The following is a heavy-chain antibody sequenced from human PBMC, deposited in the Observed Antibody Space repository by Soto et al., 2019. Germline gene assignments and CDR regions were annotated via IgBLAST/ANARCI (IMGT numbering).Heavy chain of an antibody. CDR3: ARGSSWYEELFDY. Sequence: GASVKVSCKASGYTFTSYGISWVRQAPGQGLEWMGWISPNNGNTNYAQKLQGWVTMTRDTSTSTAYMELSRLRSDDTAVYYCARGSSWYEELFDYWGQGTLVTVSS. V-gene: IGHV1-18*01. CDR1: GYTFTSYG. J-gene: IGHJ4*02. CDR2: ISPNNGNT. D-gene: IGHD6-13*01.